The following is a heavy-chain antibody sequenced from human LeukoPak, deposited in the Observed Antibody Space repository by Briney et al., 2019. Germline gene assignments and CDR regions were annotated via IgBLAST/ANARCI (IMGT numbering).Heavy chain of an antibody. V-gene: IGHV1-24*01. CDR2: FDPEDGET. Sequence: ASVKVSCKVSGYTLTELSMHWVRQAPGKGLEWMGGFDPEDGETIYAQKFQGRVTMTEGTSTDTAYMELSSLRSEDTAVYYCATGPEPYYGMDVWGQGTTVTVSS. CDR1: GYTLTELS. D-gene: IGHD1-14*01. CDR3: ATGPEPYYGMDV. J-gene: IGHJ6*02.